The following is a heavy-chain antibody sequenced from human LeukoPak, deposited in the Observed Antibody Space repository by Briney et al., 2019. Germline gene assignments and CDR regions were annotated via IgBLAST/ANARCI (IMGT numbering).Heavy chain of an antibody. CDR1: GFTFSSYA. Sequence: GGSLRLSCAASGFTFSSYAMSWVRQAPGKGLEWVSAISGSSDSTYYGDSVKGRFTISRDNSKNTLYLQMNSLRAEDTAVYYCAKTRPLDSSSWSHGDYWGQGTLVTVSS. J-gene: IGHJ4*02. CDR3: AKTRPLDSSSWSHGDY. CDR2: ISGSSDST. D-gene: IGHD6-13*01. V-gene: IGHV3-23*01.